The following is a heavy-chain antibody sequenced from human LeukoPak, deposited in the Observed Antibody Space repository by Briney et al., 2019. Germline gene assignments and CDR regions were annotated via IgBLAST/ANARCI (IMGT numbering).Heavy chain of an antibody. V-gene: IGHV4-59*01. D-gene: IGHD3-22*01. CDR1: GDSISSYY. CDR2: IFYSGTT. CDR3: ARGGWNKFDY. J-gene: IGHJ4*02. Sequence: SSETLSLTCTVSGDSISSYYWSWIRQPPGKGLEWIGFIFYSGTTNYNPSLKSRVTISVDTSKNQFSLKLSSVTAADTAVYYCARGGWNKFDYWGQGTMVTVSS.